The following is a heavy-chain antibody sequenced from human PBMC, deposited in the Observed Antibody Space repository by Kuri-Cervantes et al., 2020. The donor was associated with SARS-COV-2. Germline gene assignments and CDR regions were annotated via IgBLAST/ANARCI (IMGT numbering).Heavy chain of an antibody. CDR3: ARVGFVVVPAAIRANNWFDP. J-gene: IGHJ5*02. D-gene: IGHD2-2*01. CDR1: GYTFTSYY. Sequence: GGSLRLSCKASGYTFTSYYMHWVRQAPGQGLEWMGIINPSGGSTSYAQKFQGRVTMTRDTSTSTAYMELRSLRSDDTAVYYCARVGFVVVPAAIRANNWFDPWGQGTLVTVSS. V-gene: IGHV1-46*01. CDR2: INPSGGST.